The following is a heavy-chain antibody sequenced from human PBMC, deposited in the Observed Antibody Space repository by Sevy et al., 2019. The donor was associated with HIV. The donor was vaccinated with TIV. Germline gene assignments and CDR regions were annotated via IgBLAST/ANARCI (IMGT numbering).Heavy chain of an antibody. J-gene: IGHJ4*02. CDR3: ATEVFGVDRWGYDSDY. CDR1: GYTLTELS. V-gene: IGHV1-24*01. CDR2: FDPEDGET. D-gene: IGHD5-12*01. Sequence: ASVKVSCKVSGYTLTELSMHWVRQAPGKGLEWMGGFDPEDGETIYAQKFQGRVTMTEDTSTDTAYMELSSLRSEETAVYYCATEVFGVDRWGYDSDYWGQGTLVTVSS.